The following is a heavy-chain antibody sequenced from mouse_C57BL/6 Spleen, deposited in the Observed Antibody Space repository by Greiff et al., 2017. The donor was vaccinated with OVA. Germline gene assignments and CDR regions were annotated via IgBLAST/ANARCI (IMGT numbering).Heavy chain of an antibody. V-gene: IGHV5-17*01. CDR3: ARGRLYYFDD. J-gene: IGHJ2*01. CDR1: GFTFSDYG. Sequence: EVNLVESGGGLVKPGGSLKLSCAASGFTFSDYGMHWVRQAPEKGLEWVAYISSGSSTIYYADTVKGRFTISRDNAKNTLFLQMTSLRSEDTAMYYCARGRLYYFDDWGQGTTLTVSS. CDR2: ISSGSSTI.